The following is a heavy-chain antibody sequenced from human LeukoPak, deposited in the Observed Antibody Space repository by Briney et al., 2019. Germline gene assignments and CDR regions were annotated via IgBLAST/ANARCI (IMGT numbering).Heavy chain of an antibody. CDR2: INPSGGST. V-gene: IGHV1-46*01. J-gene: IGHJ6*03. Sequence: ASVKVSCKASGYTFTSYYMHWVRQAPGQGLEWMGIINPSGGSTSYAQKFQGRVTMTRDMSTSTVYMELSSVRSEDTAVYYCARGGYYGSGSLTYYYYYMDVWGKGTTVTISS. D-gene: IGHD3-10*01. CDR3: ARGGYYGSGSLTYYYYYMDV. CDR1: GYTFTSYY.